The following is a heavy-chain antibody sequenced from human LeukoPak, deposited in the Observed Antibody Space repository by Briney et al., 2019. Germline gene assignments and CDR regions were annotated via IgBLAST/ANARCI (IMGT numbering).Heavy chain of an antibody. J-gene: IGHJ6*02. CDR2: MSGSGGST. V-gene: IGHV3-23*01. Sequence: GGSLRLSCAASGFTFSSYAMSWVRQAPGKGLEWVSSMSGSGGSTYYADSVKGRFTISRDDSKNTLYLQMNSLRAEDTAVYYCARVRYGELDVWGQGTTVTVSS. CDR1: GFTFSSYA. D-gene: IGHD4-17*01. CDR3: ARVRYGELDV.